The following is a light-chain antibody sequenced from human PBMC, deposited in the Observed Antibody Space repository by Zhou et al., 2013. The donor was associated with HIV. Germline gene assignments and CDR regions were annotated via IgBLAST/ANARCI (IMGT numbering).Light chain of an antibody. CDR3: LHNGRRTPKT. Sequence: QLSQSPSSLRASVGDRVTITCRASQGIGNDVNWYQHKSGEAPRRLIYAASSLQTGVPSRFRGSGHGTEFSLTISGLQSEDFATYFCLHNGRRTPKTFGQGTKV. V-gene: IGKV1-17*01. CDR1: QGIGND. J-gene: IGKJ1*01. CDR2: AAS.